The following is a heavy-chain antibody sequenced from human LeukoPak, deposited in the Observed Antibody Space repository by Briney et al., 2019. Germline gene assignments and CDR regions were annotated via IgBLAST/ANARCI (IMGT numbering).Heavy chain of an antibody. V-gene: IGHV1-46*01. CDR1: GYTFTSYY. CDR3: ARDLRYYDSSGYYFDY. D-gene: IGHD3-22*01. CDR2: INPSGGST. J-gene: IGHJ4*02. Sequence: GASVKVSCKASGYTFTSYYMHWVRQAPGQGLEWMGIINPSGGSTSYAQKFQGRVTMTRDMSTSTVYMELSSLRSEDTAVYYCARDLRYYDSSGYYFDYWGQGTLVTVSS.